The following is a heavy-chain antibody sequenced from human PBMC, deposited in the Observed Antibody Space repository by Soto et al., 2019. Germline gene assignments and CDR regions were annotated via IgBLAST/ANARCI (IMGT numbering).Heavy chain of an antibody. CDR3: AKDLQNSGSYYLLYYYYGMDV. CDR2: ISYDGSNK. J-gene: IGHJ6*02. CDR1: GFTFSSYG. D-gene: IGHD1-26*01. V-gene: IGHV3-30*18. Sequence: GGSLRLSCAASGFTFSSYGMHWVRQAPGKGLEWVAVISYDGSNKYYADSVKGRFTISRDNSKNTLYLQMNSLRAEDTAVYYCAKDLQNSGSYYLLYYYYGMDVWGQGTTVTVSS.